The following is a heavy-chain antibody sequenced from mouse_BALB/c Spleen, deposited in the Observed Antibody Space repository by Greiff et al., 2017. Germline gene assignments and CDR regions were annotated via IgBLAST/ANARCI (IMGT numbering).Heavy chain of an antibody. CDR1: GFTFSSYA. D-gene: IGHD1-1*01. Sequence: EVHLVESGGGLVKPGGSLKLSCAASGFTFSSYAMSWVRQSPEKRLEWVAEISSGGSYTYYPDTVTGRFTISRDNAKNTLYLEMSSLRSEDTAMYYCSRDSYYGSSLDYWGQGTTLTVSS. V-gene: IGHV5-9-4*01. J-gene: IGHJ2*01. CDR3: SRDSYYGSSLDY. CDR2: ISSGGSYT.